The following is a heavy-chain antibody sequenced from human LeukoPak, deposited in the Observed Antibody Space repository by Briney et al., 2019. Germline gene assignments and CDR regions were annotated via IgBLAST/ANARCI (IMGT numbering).Heavy chain of an antibody. J-gene: IGHJ4*02. CDR2: IYYSGSA. CDR1: GGSISSGDYY. V-gene: IGHV4-30-4*01. D-gene: IGHD4-17*01. Sequence: PSETLSLTCTVSGGSISSGDYYWGWIRQPPGKGLEWIGYIYYSGSASYNPSLKSRVAISVDTSKNQFSLKLSSVTAADTAVYYCARSIASGDYVDYWGQGTLVTVSS. CDR3: ARSIASGDYVDY.